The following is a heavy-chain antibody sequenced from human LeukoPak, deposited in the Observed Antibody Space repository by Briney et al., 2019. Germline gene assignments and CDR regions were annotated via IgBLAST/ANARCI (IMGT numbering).Heavy chain of an antibody. V-gene: IGHV3-30*04. J-gene: IGHJ6*02. CDR3: ARDLYYYDSSGYYYLSNYYYGMDV. D-gene: IGHD3-22*01. Sequence: PGGSLRLSCAASGFTFSSYAMHWVRQAPGKGLEWVAVISYDGSNKYYADSVKGRFTISRDNSKNTLYLQMNSLRAEDTAVYYCARDLYYYDSSGYYYLSNYYYGMDVWGQGTTVTVSS. CDR2: ISYDGSNK. CDR1: GFTFSSYA.